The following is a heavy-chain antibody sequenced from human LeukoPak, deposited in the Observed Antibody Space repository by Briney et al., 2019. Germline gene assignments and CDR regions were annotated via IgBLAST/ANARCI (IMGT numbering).Heavy chain of an antibody. CDR1: GFTFSNAW. CDR3: TTRTVTPDYYYGMDV. J-gene: IGHJ6*02. D-gene: IGHD4-4*01. V-gene: IGHV3-15*01. Sequence: SGGSLRLSCAASGFTFSNAWMSWVRQAPGKGLEWVGRIKSETDGGTTDYAAPVKGRFTISRDDSKDTLYLQMSSLKTEDTALYYYTTRTVTPDYYYGMDVWGQGTTVTVSS. CDR2: IKSETDGGTT.